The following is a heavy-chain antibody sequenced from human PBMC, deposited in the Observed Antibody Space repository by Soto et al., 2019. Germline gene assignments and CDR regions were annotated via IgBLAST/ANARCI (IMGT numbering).Heavy chain of an antibody. V-gene: IGHV3-33*01. CDR2: IWYDGSNR. Sequence: PGGSLRLSCAASGFTFRSYGMHWVRQAPGKGLEWVAAIWYDGSNRYYADSVKGRFTVSRDNSENTLYLQMNSLRAEDTAVYYCVREAVEYYFDNWGQGTLVTVSS. CDR1: GFTFRSYG. J-gene: IGHJ4*02. D-gene: IGHD3-3*01. CDR3: VREAVEYYFDN.